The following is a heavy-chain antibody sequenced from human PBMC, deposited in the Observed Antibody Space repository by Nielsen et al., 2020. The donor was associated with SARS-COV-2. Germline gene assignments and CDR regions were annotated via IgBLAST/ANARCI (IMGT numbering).Heavy chain of an antibody. CDR3: ARFGRIVEVGGGATFPDVFDV. J-gene: IGHJ3*01. CDR1: GFTFSDSF. V-gene: IGHV3-11*03. Sequence: GESLKISCTASGFTFSDSFLSWIRQAPGKGLEWVSYISGSGSYTNYADSLKGRFTISRDNSKNTVYLQMNSLRVEDTAVYFCARFGRIVEVGGGATFPDVFDVWGQGAMVTVSS. CDR2: ISGSGSYT. D-gene: IGHD2-21*01.